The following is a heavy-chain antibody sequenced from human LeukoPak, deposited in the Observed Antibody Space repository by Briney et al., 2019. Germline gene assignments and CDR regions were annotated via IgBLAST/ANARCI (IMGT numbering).Heavy chain of an antibody. CDR1: GGTFSSYA. CDR3: ARERGGGDGYTLGDAFDI. D-gene: IGHD5-24*01. V-gene: IGHV1-69*06. J-gene: IGHJ3*02. CDR2: IIPIFGTA. Sequence: SVKVSCKASGGTFSSYAISWVRQAPGQGLEWMGGIIPIFGTANYAQKFQGRVTITADKSTSTAYMELSSLRSEDTAVYYCARERGGGDGYTLGDAFDIWGQGTMVTVSS.